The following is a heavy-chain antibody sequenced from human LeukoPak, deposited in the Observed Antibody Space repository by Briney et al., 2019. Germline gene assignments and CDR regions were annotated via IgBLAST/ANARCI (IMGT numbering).Heavy chain of an antibody. CDR2: VGGDGHVT. CDR3: AKGISADGYNFERGADY. V-gene: IGHV3-23*01. CDR1: GFSFRTYV. D-gene: IGHD5-18*01. Sequence: GGSLRLSCAASGFSFRTYVLSWVRRAPGKGLAWVSSVGGDGHVTYYADSVKGRFTISRDNSKNTLFLQMDSLRVEDTAVYYCAKGISADGYNFERGADYWGQGTQVTVST. J-gene: IGHJ4*02.